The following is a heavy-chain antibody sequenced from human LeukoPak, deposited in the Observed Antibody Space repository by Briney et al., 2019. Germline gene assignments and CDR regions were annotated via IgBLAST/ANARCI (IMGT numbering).Heavy chain of an antibody. CDR3: ARGRATYDY. CDR2: IYYSGST. CDR1: GGSISSYY. V-gene: IGHV4-59*01. Sequence: PSETLSLTCTVSGGSISSYYWSWLRQPPGKGLEWIGYIYYSGSTNYNPSLKSRVTISVDTSKNQFSLKLSSVTAADTAVYYCARGRATYDYWGQGTLVTVSS. J-gene: IGHJ4*02. D-gene: IGHD1-26*01.